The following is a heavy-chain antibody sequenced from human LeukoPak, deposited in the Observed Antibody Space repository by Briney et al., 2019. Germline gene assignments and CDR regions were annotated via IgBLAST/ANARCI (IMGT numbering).Heavy chain of an antibody. CDR3: AKDKASGWELLQGAFDI. CDR1: GFTFDDYA. J-gene: IGHJ3*02. D-gene: IGHD1-26*01. CDR2: ISWNSGSI. V-gene: IGHV3-9*01. Sequence: GRSLRLSCAASGFTFDDYAMHWVRQAPGKGLEWVSGISWNSGSIGYADSVNGRFTISRDNAKNSLYPQMNSLRAEDTALYYCAKDKASGWELLQGAFDIWGQGTMVTVSS.